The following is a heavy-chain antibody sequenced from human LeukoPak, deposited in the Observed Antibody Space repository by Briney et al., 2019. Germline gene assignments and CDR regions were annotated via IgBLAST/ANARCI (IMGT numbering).Heavy chain of an antibody. J-gene: IGHJ5*02. CDR3: SRGPASGSNFAWFDP. D-gene: IGHD3-10*01. CDR2: INHSGST. CDR1: GGSLSHYY. Sequence: KPSETLSLTCAVYGGSLSHYYWSWIRQPPGKGLEWIGEINHSGSTNYNPSLKSRVTISVDMSKNQFSLELTSFPAADPAVYYCSRGPASGSNFAWFDPWGQGTLVTVSS. V-gene: IGHV4-34*01.